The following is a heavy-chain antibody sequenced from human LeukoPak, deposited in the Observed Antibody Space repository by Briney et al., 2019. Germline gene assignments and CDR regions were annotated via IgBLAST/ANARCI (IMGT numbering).Heavy chain of an antibody. V-gene: IGHV3-48*01. CDR2: ISGSSDDL. Sequence: GGSLRLSRAASGFTFSSYGMHWVRQAPGKGLEWVADISGSSDDLHYADSVTGRFTISRDNAKDSVYLQMNSLRVEDTAVYYCARDSGRYGYYMDVWGKGTTVTVSS. CDR1: GFTFSSYG. D-gene: IGHD1-26*01. CDR3: ARDSGRYGYYMDV. J-gene: IGHJ6*04.